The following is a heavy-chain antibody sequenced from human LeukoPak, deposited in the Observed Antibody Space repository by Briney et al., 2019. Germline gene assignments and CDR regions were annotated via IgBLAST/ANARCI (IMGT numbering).Heavy chain of an antibody. D-gene: IGHD2-15*01. CDR2: MNPNSGNT. J-gene: IGHJ3*02. CDR1: GYTFTGYY. Sequence: ASVKVSCKASGYTFTGYYMHWVRQAPGQGLEWMGWMNPNSGNTGYAQKFQGRVTITRNTSISTAYMELSSLRSEDTAVCYCARHRGGLNAFDIWGQGTMVTVSS. CDR3: ARHRGGLNAFDI. V-gene: IGHV1-8*03.